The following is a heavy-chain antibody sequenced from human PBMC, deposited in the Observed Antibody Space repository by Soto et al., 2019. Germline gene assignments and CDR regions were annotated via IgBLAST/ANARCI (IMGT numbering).Heavy chain of an antibody. CDR3: ASSSSWYVVDY. D-gene: IGHD6-13*01. Sequence: SETLSLTCAVYGGSFSGYYWSWIRQPPGKGLEWIGEINHSGSTNYNPSLKSRVTISVDTSKNQFSLKLSSVTAADAAVYYCASSSSWYVVDYWGQGTLVTVSS. CDR1: GGSFSGYY. J-gene: IGHJ4*02. V-gene: IGHV4-34*01. CDR2: INHSGST.